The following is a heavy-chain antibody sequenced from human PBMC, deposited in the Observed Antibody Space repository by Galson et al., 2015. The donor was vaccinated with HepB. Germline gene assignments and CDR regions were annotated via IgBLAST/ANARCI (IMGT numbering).Heavy chain of an antibody. CDR1: GFTVSSNY. CDR3: ASQRPTSYYYDSSGPDREDAFDI. Sequence: SLRLSCAASGFTVSSNYMSWVRQAPGKGLEWVSVIYSGGSTYYADSVKGRFTISRDNSKNTLYLQMNSLRAEDTAVYYCASQRPTSYYYDSSGPDREDAFDIWGQGTMVTVSS. V-gene: IGHV3-66*04. CDR2: IYSGGST. J-gene: IGHJ3*02. D-gene: IGHD3-22*01.